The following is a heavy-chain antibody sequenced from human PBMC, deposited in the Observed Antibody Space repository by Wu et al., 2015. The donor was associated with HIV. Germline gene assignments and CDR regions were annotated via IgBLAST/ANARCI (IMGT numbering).Heavy chain of an antibody. D-gene: IGHD2-15*01. Sequence: QVQLQQWGAGLLKPSETLSLTCAVYGGSFSGYYWSWIRQPPGKGLEWIGEINHSGSTNYNPSLKSRVTISVDTSKNQFSLKLSSVTAADTAVYYCARGGDCSGGSCYGMDVWGPRDHGHRLL. CDR3: ARGGDCSGGSCYGMDV. CDR2: INHSGST. CDR1: GGSFSGYY. J-gene: IGHJ6*01. V-gene: IGHV4-34*01.